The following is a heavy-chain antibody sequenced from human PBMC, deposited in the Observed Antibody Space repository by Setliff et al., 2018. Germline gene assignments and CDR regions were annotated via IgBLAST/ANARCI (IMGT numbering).Heavy chain of an antibody. V-gene: IGHV7-4-1*02. Sequence: ASVKVSCKTSGYTFTDFAMNWVRQAPGQGLEWMGWINTNTGSPTYAPGFTGRFVFSLDTSVNTAHLQISSLTAEDTAVYYCARRRSSGWTNNWFDPWGQGTLVTVSS. CDR3: ARRRSSGWTNNWFDP. CDR1: GYTFTDFA. D-gene: IGHD6-19*01. J-gene: IGHJ5*02. CDR2: INTNTGSP.